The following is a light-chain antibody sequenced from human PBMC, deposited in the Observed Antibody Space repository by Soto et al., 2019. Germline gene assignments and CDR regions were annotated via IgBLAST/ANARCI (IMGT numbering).Light chain of an antibody. Sequence: QSVLTQPASVSGSPGQSITISCPGTRRDVGGYNYVSWYQEHPGKAPKLMIYDVSNRPSGVSNRFSGSKSGNTASLTISGLQAEDEADYYCSSYTTDSTYVFGTGTKVTVL. CDR1: RRDVGGYNY. J-gene: IGLJ1*01. CDR2: DVS. CDR3: SSYTTDSTYV. V-gene: IGLV2-14*01.